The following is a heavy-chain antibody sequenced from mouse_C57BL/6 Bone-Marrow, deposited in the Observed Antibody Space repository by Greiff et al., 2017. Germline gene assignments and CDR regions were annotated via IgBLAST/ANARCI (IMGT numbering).Heavy chain of an antibody. D-gene: IGHD1-1*01. CDR1: GYAFTNYL. CDR3: ARPHYYGSSYEDY. Sequence: VQLQESGAELVRPGTSVKVSCKASGYAFTNYLIEWVKQRPGQGLEWIGVINPGSGGTNYNEKFKGKAPLTADKSSSTAYMQLSSLTSEDSAVYFCARPHYYGSSYEDYWGQGTTLTVSS. V-gene: IGHV1-54*01. CDR2: INPGSGGT. J-gene: IGHJ2*01.